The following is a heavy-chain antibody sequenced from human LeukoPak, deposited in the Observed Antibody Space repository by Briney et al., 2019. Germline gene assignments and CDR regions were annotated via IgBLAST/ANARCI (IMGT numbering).Heavy chain of an antibody. J-gene: IGHJ6*02. Sequence: ASVKVSCKASGYNFISYYTHWVQQAPGQGLEWMGIINPSGGSTSYAQKFQDRVTMTRDTSTSTVYMELSSLKSEDTAVYYCAREDVVLVDAVRYYYYGMDVWGQGTTVTVSS. D-gene: IGHD2-8*01. CDR3: AREDVVLVDAVRYYYYGMDV. CDR1: GYNFISYY. V-gene: IGHV1-46*01. CDR2: INPSGGST.